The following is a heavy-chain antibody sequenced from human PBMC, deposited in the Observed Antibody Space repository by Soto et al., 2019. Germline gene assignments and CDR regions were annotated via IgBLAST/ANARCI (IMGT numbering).Heavy chain of an antibody. Sequence: GGSLRLSCAASGFTFSTYTMNWVRQAPGKGLEWVSSISSSSSYIYYADSVKGRFTISRDNAKNSLYLQMNGLRAEDTAVYYCTRDEPARSAYWGQGTLVTVSS. J-gene: IGHJ4*02. V-gene: IGHV3-21*01. D-gene: IGHD6-6*01. CDR2: ISSSSSYI. CDR1: GFTFSTYT. CDR3: TRDEPARSAY.